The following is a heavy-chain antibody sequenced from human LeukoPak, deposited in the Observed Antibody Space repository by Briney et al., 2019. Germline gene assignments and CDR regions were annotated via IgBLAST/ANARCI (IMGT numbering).Heavy chain of an antibody. V-gene: IGHV3-7*01. J-gene: IGHJ4*02. Sequence: GGSLRLSCAASGFSFSSFWMTWVRQTPGRGLEWVANIKQDGSEIYYVDSLKGRFIISRDNAKSSLYLQMNSLRAEDTAVYYCTRDLWGDRDGFFDSWGQGTLVTVSS. D-gene: IGHD5-24*01. CDR2: IKQDGSEI. CDR3: TRDLWGDRDGFFDS. CDR1: GFSFSSFW.